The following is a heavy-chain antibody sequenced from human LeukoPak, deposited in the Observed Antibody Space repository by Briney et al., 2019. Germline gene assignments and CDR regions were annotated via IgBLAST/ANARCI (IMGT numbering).Heavy chain of an antibody. CDR3: ARGTSLLPDAFDI. V-gene: IGHV4-30-4*07. CDR1: GGSISSGGYS. Sequence: SETLSLTCAVSGGSISSGGYSWSWIRQPPGKGLEWIGYIYYSGSTYYNPSLKSRVTISVDTSKNQFSLKLSSVTAADTAVYYCARGTSLLPDAFDIWGQGTMVTVSS. CDR2: IYYSGST. D-gene: IGHD3-22*01. J-gene: IGHJ3*02.